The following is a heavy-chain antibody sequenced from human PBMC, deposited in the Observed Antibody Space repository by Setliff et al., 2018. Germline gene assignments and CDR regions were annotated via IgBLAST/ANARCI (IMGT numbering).Heavy chain of an antibody. Sequence: SETLSLTCTVSGDPMSSRRNYWGWFRQPAGKELEWIGQVYTSWSTNYNPSLKSRVTISLDTSKNQFSLKVTSVTAADTAVYYCARAISGWYSAHYYYMDVWGKGTAVTVSS. D-gene: IGHD6-19*01. V-gene: IGHV4-61*09. CDR1: GDPMSSRRNY. CDR3: ARAISGWYSAHYYYMDV. CDR2: VYTSWST. J-gene: IGHJ6*03.